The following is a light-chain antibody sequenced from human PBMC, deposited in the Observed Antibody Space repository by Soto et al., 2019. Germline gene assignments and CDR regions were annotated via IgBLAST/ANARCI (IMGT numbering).Light chain of an antibody. CDR3: MQSLQTPRT. V-gene: IGKV2-28*01. CDR1: QSLLHRNGDDY. CDR2: MGS. Sequence: EIVMTQSPLSLPVTPGEPASLSCKASQSLLHRNGDDYLDWYLQKPWQSQQLLIYMGSRRAYGVPGRFSGSGSGTDVTLEISTVEAEDVGVYYCMQSLQTPRTFGQGTKLEIK. J-gene: IGKJ2*01.